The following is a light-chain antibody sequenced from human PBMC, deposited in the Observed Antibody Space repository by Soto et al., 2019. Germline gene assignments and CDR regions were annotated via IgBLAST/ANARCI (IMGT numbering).Light chain of an antibody. V-gene: IGKV1-5*01. J-gene: IGKJ2*01. CDR2: DAS. CDR1: QSISSW. CDR3: QQYNSYPYT. Sequence: DIQMTQSPSTLSASVGDRVTITCRASQSISSWWAWYQQKPGKAPKLLIYDASSLESGVPSRFSGSGSGTEFTRTISSLQPDDFATYYCQQYNSYPYTFGQGTKLEIK.